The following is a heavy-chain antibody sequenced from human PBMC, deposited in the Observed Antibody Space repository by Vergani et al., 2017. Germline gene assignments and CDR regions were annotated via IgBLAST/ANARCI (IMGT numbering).Heavy chain of an antibody. CDR1: GGSITYGA. CDR2: ISASSASS. Sequence: VQLQESGPGLVKPSETLSLTCTVSGGSITYGAFYWGWTRRAPGKGLEWVASISASSASSFYADSVKGRFTISRDNSNNWLFLHMSSLRVEDTARYFCAKEHLLGYCRGDDCYSGDFSGQGTRVIVSS. J-gene: IGHJ4*02. D-gene: IGHD2-21*02. CDR3: AKEHLLGYCRGDDCYSGDF. V-gene: IGHV3-23*01.